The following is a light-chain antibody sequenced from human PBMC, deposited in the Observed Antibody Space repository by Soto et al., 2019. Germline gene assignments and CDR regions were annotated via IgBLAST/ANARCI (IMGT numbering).Light chain of an antibody. CDR2: LGS. Sequence: DIVMTQSPLSLPVTPGEPASISCRSSQSLLHRNGYNYLDWYLQKPGQSPQLLIYLGSYRASGVPDRFSGSGSGTHFTLKISRVEAEDVGVYYCIQALQTPRTFGQGTKLEIK. V-gene: IGKV2-28*01. CDR3: IQALQTPRT. J-gene: IGKJ2*01. CDR1: QSLLHRNGYNY.